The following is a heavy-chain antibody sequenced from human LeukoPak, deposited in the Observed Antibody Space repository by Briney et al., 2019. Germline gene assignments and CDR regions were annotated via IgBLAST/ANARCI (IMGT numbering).Heavy chain of an antibody. V-gene: IGHV4-59*08. J-gene: IGHJ4*02. CDR1: GGSISSYY. CDR3: ARRVVGATAELDY. Sequence: PSETLSLTCTVSGGSISSYYWSWIRQPPGKGLEWIGYIYYSGSTNYNPSLKSRVTISVDTSKNQFSLKLSSVTAADTAVYYCARRVVGATAELDYWGQGTQVTVSS. CDR2: IYYSGST. D-gene: IGHD1-26*01.